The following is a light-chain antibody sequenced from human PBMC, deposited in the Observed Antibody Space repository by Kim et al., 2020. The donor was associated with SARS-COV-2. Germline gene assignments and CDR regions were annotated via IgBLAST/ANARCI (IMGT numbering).Light chain of an antibody. CDR2: GAS. CDR1: RSLTST. V-gene: IGKV3-15*01. J-gene: IGKJ2*01. CDR3: QQYNNWPPYT. Sequence: VSPGERATLPGQASRSLTSTLACYQQNPGQAPGLLIYGASTRATYIPARFSCSVSGTEFTLTISSLQSEDFAVYYCQQYNNWPPYTFGQGTKLDI.